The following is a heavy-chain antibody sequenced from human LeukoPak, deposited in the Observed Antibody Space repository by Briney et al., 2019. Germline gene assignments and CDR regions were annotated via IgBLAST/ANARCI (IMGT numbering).Heavy chain of an antibody. D-gene: IGHD3-16*01. J-gene: IGHJ6*02. CDR3: ARDLGGPEGDGLDV. Sequence: GGSLRPSCAASGFIFSESGMHWVRQAPGKGLEWVAIVWPDGNKRYYGGSVKGRFAISRDNSKNTLYLQMSSLRVEDTAVYYCARDLGGPEGDGLDVWGQGTTVTVSS. V-gene: IGHV3-33*01. CDR2: VWPDGNKR. CDR1: GFIFSESG.